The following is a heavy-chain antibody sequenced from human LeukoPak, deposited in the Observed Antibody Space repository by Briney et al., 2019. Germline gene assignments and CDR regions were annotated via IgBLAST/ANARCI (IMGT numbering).Heavy chain of an antibody. Sequence: GGSLRLACAASGFTFDDYGMSWVRQGPGKGLEWGSGINWNGGSTGDAASAKGRFTNSRDDAKNSLYLQMNSLRAEDTASYYCARDRGSYFDYWGQGTLVTVSS. CDR1: GFTFDDYG. CDR3: ARDRGSYFDY. J-gene: IGHJ4*02. D-gene: IGHD5-12*01. CDR2: INWNGGST. V-gene: IGHV3-20*04.